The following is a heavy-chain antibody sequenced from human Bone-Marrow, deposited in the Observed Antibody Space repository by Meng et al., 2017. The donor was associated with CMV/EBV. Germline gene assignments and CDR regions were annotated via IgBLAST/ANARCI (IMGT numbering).Heavy chain of an antibody. D-gene: IGHD2-2*01. CDR1: GYTFTGYY. J-gene: IGHJ4*02. CDR3: AREWDCSSTSCDDY. V-gene: IGHV1-2*02. CDR2: IKPNSGGT. Sequence: ASVKVSCKASGYTFTGYYMHWVRQAPGQGLEWMGWIKPNSGGTNYAQKFQGRVTMTRDTSISTAYMELSRLRSDDTAVYYCAREWDCSSTSCDDYWGQGTLVTVSS.